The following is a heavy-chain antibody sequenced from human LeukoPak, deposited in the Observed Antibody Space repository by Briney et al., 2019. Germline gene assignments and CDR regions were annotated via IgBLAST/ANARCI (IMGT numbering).Heavy chain of an antibody. D-gene: IGHD6-19*01. V-gene: IGHV3-23*01. Sequence: GGSLRLSCVASGFTFSSYTMSWVRQAPGKGLEWVATIRSTGDSTTYADFVKGRFTISRDNSENTLYLQMNSLRVDDTAVYYCARGVNGWYNFDNWGQGTLVTVSS. CDR3: ARGVNGWYNFDN. J-gene: IGHJ4*02. CDR2: IRSTGDST. CDR1: GFTFSSYT.